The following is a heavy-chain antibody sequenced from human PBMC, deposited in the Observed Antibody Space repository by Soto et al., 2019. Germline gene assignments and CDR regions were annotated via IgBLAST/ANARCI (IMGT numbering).Heavy chain of an antibody. CDR2: ISAYNGNT. Sequence: QVQLVQSGAEVKKPGASVKVSCKASGYTFTSYGISWVRQAPGQGLEWMGWISAYNGNTNYAQKLQGRVTMTTDTSTSTAYMELRSLRSDDTAVYSCASSVELLWFGDPGGMDVWGQGTTVTVSS. V-gene: IGHV1-18*01. D-gene: IGHD3-10*01. CDR3: ASSVELLWFGDPGGMDV. J-gene: IGHJ6*02. CDR1: GYTFTSYG.